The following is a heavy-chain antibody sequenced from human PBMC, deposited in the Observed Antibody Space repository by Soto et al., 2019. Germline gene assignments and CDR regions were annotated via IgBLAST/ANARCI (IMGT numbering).Heavy chain of an antibody. CDR2: IYPGDSDT. D-gene: IGHD6-13*01. V-gene: IGHV5-51*01. Sequence: GESLKISCKASGYSFTNYWIGWVRQMPGKSLEWVGIIYPGDSDTRYSPSFQGQVTISADKSISTAYLQWSSLKASDTAMYYCARSLLSSGWSYYYYYMDVWGKGTTVTVSS. J-gene: IGHJ6*03. CDR1: GYSFTNYW. CDR3: ARSLLSSGWSYYYYYMDV.